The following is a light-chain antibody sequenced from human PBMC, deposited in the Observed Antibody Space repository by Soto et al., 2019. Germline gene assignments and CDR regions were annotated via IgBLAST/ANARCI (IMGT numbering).Light chain of an antibody. CDR3: QQYNNWPPYT. Sequence: EIVLTQSPATMSVSPGERATLSCRASHSVSTNLAWYQQKPGQPPRLLIYGAYTRATDIPARFSGSGSGTEFTLTIIGLQSEDFAVYYCQQYNNWPPYTFGQGTKLEIK. J-gene: IGKJ2*01. CDR1: HSVSTN. CDR2: GAY. V-gene: IGKV3-15*01.